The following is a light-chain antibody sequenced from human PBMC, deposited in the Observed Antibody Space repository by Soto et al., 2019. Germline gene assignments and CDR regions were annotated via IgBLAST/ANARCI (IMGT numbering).Light chain of an antibody. J-gene: IGKJ2*01. Sequence: EIVMTQSPATLSVSPGERATLSCRASQSVSSNLAGYQQKPGQAPRLVIYGSSTRATAIPARFSGSGSGTEFTLTISSLQSEDFAVYYCQQYNNWPPYTFGQGTKLEIK. CDR3: QQYNNWPPYT. V-gene: IGKV3-15*01. CDR2: GSS. CDR1: QSVSSN.